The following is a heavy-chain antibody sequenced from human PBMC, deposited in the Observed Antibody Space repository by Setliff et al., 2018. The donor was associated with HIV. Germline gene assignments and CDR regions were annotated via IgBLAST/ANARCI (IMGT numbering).Heavy chain of an antibody. CDR1: GFTFSNYA. J-gene: IGHJ5*02. V-gene: IGHV3-23*01. D-gene: IGHD3-10*01. CDR3: AKFPVFKWFGERQGWFDL. Sequence: GGSLRLSCAASGFTFSNYAMSWVRQAQGKGLEWVSAISGDGGRTYLAGPVKGRLSTSRDNSKNTMYLQMSRLRVEDTAVYYCAKFPVFKWFGERQGWFDLWGQGTLVTVSS. CDR2: ISGDGGRT.